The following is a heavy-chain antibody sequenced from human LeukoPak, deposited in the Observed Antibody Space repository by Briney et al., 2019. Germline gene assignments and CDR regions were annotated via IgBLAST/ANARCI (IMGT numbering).Heavy chain of an antibody. V-gene: IGHV3-23*01. CDR2: ISGSAART. D-gene: IGHD4-23*01. CDR3: ARRAGGYSHPYDY. J-gene: IGHJ4*02. Sequence: PGGTLRLSCAASGFTFSTYGMTWVRQAPGRGLEWVSAISGSAARTFYADSVKGRFTISRDNSKNTLSLQMNSLRAEDTAVYYCARRAGGYSHPYDYWGQGILVTVSS. CDR1: GFTFSTYG.